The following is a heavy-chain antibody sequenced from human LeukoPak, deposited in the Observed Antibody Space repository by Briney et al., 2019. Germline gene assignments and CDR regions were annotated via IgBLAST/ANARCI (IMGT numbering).Heavy chain of an antibody. CDR1: GGSISSYY. CDR2: IYYSGST. J-gene: IGHJ5*02. D-gene: IGHD2-2*01. CDR3: ARDRGQLGSSYWFDP. V-gene: IGHV4-59*01. Sequence: SETLSLTCTVSGGSISSYYWSWIRQPPGRGLEWIGYIYYSGSTKYNPSLKSRVTISVDTSKNQFSLKLSSVTAADTAVYYCARDRGQLGSSYWFDPWGQGTLVTVSS.